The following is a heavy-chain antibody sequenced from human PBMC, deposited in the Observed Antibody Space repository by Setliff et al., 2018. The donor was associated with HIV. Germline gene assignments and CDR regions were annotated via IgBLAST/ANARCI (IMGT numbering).Heavy chain of an antibody. CDR1: GGSINNYY. Sequence: SETLSLTCTVSGGSINNYYWSWIRQPPGKGLEWIGYIYYTGSTTYHPSLRSRATISADTSKNQFSLDLSSVTAADTAVYYCARLGWQQNYYYYYMDVWGKGTTVTVSS. D-gene: IGHD6-13*01. V-gene: IGHV4-59*12. CDR3: ARLGWQQNYYYYYMDV. J-gene: IGHJ6*03. CDR2: IYYTGST.